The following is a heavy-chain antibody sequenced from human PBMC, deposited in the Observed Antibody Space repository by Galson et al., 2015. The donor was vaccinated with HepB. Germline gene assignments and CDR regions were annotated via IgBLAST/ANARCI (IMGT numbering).Heavy chain of an antibody. CDR1: GGTFSSYT. V-gene: IGHV1-69*02. CDR3: ARVRGGRKKNDAFDI. J-gene: IGHJ3*02. Sequence: SVKVSCKASGGTFSSYTISWVRQAPGQGLEWMGRIIPILGIANYAQKFQGRVTITADKSTSTAYMELSSLRSEDTAVYYCARVRGGRKKNDAFDIWGQGTMVTVSS. CDR2: IIPILGIA. D-gene: IGHD2-15*01.